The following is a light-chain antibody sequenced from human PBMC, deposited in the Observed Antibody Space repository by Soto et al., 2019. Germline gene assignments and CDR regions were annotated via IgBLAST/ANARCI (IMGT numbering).Light chain of an antibody. J-gene: IGKJ1*01. Sequence: DIVMTQSPDSLAGSLDERATINCKSSQSVLYSSNNKNYLAWYQQKPGQPPKLLIYWASIRESGVPDRFSGSGSGTDFTLTISSLQAEDVAVYYCQQYYTTPLTFGQGTKVEIK. CDR2: WAS. CDR3: QQYYTTPLT. CDR1: QSVLYSSNNKNY. V-gene: IGKV4-1*01.